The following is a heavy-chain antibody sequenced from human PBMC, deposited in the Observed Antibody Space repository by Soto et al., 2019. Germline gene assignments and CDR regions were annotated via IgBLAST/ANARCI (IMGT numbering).Heavy chain of an antibody. CDR2: ISSSSSYI. CDR1: GFTFSSYS. J-gene: IGHJ4*02. V-gene: IGHV3-21*01. D-gene: IGHD1-26*01. Sequence: GGSLRLSCAASGFTFSSYSTNWVRQAPGKGLEWVSSISSSSSYIYYADSVKGRFTISRDNAKNSLYLQMNSLRAEDTAVYYCARDHRIVGATTADYWGQGTLVTVSS. CDR3: ARDHRIVGATTADY.